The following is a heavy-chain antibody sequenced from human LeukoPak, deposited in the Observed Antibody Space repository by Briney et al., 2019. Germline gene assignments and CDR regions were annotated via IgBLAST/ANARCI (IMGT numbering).Heavy chain of an antibody. CDR3: AKDVYSSSWYGGNFDY. CDR1: GFTFDDYA. V-gene: IGHV3-43*02. D-gene: IGHD6-13*01. J-gene: IGHJ4*02. Sequence: PGGSLRLSCAASGFTFDDYAMHWVRQAPGKGLEWVSLISGDGGSTYHADSVKGRFTISRDNSKNSLYLQMNSLRTEDTALYYCAKDVYSSSWYGGNFDYWGQGTLVTVSS. CDR2: ISGDGGST.